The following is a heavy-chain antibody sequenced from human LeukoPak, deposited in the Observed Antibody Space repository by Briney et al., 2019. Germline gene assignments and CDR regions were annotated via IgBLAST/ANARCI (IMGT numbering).Heavy chain of an antibody. CDR1: GGSFSVYY. V-gene: IGHV4-34*01. CDR3: ARWGQQYYFDY. CDR2: INHSGST. J-gene: IGHJ4*02. Sequence: SETLSLTCAVYGGSFSVYYWSWIRQPPGKGLEWIGEINHSGSTNYNPSLKSRVTISVDTSKNQFSLKLSSVTAADTAVYYCARWGQQYYFDYWGQGTLVTVSS. D-gene: IGHD6-13*01.